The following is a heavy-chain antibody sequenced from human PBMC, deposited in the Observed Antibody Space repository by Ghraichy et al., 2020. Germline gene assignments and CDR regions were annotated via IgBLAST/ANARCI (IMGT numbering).Heavy chain of an antibody. J-gene: IGHJ4*02. Sequence: GGSLRLSCAASGFTFSNYGMQWVRQAPGKGLEWVAVIWYDGRGDYYADSVKGRFTISRDNSKNTLYLQMTSLRAEDTAVYYCARKGAGGTYYFDYGGQGILVTVSP. CDR2: IWYDGRGD. V-gene: IGHV3-33*01. CDR1: GFTFSNYG. D-gene: IGHD1/OR15-1a*01. CDR3: ARKGAGGTYYFDY.